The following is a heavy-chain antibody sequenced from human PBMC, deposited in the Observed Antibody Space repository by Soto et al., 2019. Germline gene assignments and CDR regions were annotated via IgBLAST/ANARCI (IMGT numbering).Heavy chain of an antibody. CDR3: ASLWGGEDIVVED. D-gene: IGHD2-15*01. Sequence: QVQLVQSGAEVKKPGASVKVSCKASGYTFTSYAMHWVRQAPGQRLEWMGWINAGNGNTKYSQKFQGRVTITRDTSASTAYMELSSLRPEDTAVYYCASLWGGEDIVVEDWGQGTLVTVSS. V-gene: IGHV1-3*01. CDR2: INAGNGNT. J-gene: IGHJ4*02. CDR1: GYTFTSYA.